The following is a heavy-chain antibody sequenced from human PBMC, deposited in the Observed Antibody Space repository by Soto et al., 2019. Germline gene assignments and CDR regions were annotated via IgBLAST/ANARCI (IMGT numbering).Heavy chain of an antibody. CDR3: ARSTVTNYWGRSYWYFDL. CDR1: GYSISSSNW. V-gene: IGHV4-28*01. CDR2: IYYSGST. Sequence: QVQLQESGPGLVKPSDTLSLTCAVSGYSISSSNWWGWIRQPPGKGLEWIGYIYYSGSTYYNPSLKSRVTMSVDTSKNQFSLKLSSVTAVDTAVYYCARSTVTNYWGRSYWYFDLWGRGTLVTVSS. D-gene: IGHD4-17*01. J-gene: IGHJ2*01.